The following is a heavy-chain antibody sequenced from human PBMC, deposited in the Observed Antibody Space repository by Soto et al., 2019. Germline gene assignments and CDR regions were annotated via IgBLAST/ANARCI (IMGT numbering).Heavy chain of an antibody. V-gene: IGHV3-9*01. CDR2: ISWNSGSI. D-gene: IGHD4-17*01. Sequence: EVQLVESGGGLVQPGRSLRLSCAASGFTFDDYAMHWVRQAPGKGLEWVSGISWNSGSIGYADSVKGRFTISRDNAKNSLYLQMNSLRAEDTALYYCAKSPKTTVTSAFYIWGQGTMVTVSS. J-gene: IGHJ3*02. CDR1: GFTFDDYA. CDR3: AKSPKTTVTSAFYI.